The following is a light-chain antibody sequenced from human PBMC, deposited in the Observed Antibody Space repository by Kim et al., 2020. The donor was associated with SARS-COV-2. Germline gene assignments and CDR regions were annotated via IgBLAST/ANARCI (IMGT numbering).Light chain of an antibody. CDR2: DAS. J-gene: IGKJ1*01. Sequence: ILLPPSPATLSLSPGERATLSCRASQSVGGYLAWYQQRPGQAPRLLIYDASTRAPGIPARFSGSGSGTDFTLTINNVEPEDFAVYYCQQRSNWRTFGQGTKVDIK. CDR3: QQRSNWRT. CDR1: QSVGGY. V-gene: IGKV3-11*01.